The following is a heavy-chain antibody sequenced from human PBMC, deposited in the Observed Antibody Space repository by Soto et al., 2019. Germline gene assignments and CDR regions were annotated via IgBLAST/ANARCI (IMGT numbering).Heavy chain of an antibody. CDR2: TYYRSKWYN. CDR1: GDSVSSNSAA. Sequence: SQTLSFTCAISGDSVSSNSAAWNWIRQSPSRGLEWLGRTYYRSKWYNDYAVSVKSRITINPDTSKNQFSLQLNSVTPEDTAVYYCARGYSSGWYVHSYYYYYGMDVWGQGTTVTVSS. V-gene: IGHV6-1*01. D-gene: IGHD6-19*01. CDR3: ARGYSSGWYVHSYYYYYGMDV. J-gene: IGHJ6*02.